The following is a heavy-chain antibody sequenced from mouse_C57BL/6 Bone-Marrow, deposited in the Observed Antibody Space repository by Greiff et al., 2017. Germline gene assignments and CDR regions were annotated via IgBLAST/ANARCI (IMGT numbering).Heavy chain of an antibody. CDR2: INYDGSST. D-gene: IGHD4-1*01. Sequence: DVKLVESEGGLVQPGSSMKLSCTASGFTFSDYYMAWVRQVPEKGLEWVANINYDGSSTYYLDSLKSRFIISRDNAKNILYLQMSSLKSEDTATYYCARDRSGTTAVYWYFDVWGTGTTVTVSS. J-gene: IGHJ1*03. CDR3: ARDRSGTTAVYWYFDV. CDR1: GFTFSDYY. V-gene: IGHV5-16*01.